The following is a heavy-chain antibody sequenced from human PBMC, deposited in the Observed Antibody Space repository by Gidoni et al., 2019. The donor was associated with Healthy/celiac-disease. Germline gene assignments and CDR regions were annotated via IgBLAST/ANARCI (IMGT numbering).Heavy chain of an antibody. D-gene: IGHD2-15*01. CDR2: ISSSSSYI. Sequence: EVQLVESGGGLVKPGGSLRLSCAASGFTFSSYSMNWVRQAPGKGLEWVSSISSSSSYIYYADSVKGRFTISRDNAKNSLYLQMNSLRAEDTAVYYCARCSGGSCYVDYWGQGTLVTVSS. CDR3: ARCSGGSCYVDY. V-gene: IGHV3-21*01. J-gene: IGHJ4*02. CDR1: GFTFSSYS.